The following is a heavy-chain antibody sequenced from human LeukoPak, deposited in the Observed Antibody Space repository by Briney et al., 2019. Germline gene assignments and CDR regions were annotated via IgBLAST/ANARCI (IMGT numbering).Heavy chain of an antibody. CDR3: TRLDFWSGYYTSYYYYYYMDV. CDR1: GFTFGDYA. CDR2: IRSKAYGGTT. V-gene: IGHV3-49*04. J-gene: IGHJ6*03. D-gene: IGHD3-3*01. Sequence: PGGSLRLSCTASGFTFGDYAMGWVRQAPGKGLEWVGFIRSKAYGGTTEYAASVKGRFTISRDDSKSIAYLQMNSLKTEDTVVYYCTRLDFWSGYYTSYYYYYYMDVWGKGTTVTVSS.